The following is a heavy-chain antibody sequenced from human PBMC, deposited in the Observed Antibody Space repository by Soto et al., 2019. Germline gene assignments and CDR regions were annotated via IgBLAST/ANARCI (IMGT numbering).Heavy chain of an antibody. V-gene: IGHV4-39*02. J-gene: IGHJ6*03. D-gene: IGHD2-15*01. Sequence: SETLSLTCTVSGGSISSSSYYWGWIRQPPGKGLEWIGSIYYSGSTYYNPSLKSRVTISVDTSKNQFSLKLSSVTAADTAVYYCAREAVAATGYYYYYMDVWGKGTTVTVSS. CDR2: IYYSGST. CDR3: AREAVAATGYYYYYMDV. CDR1: GGSISSSSYY.